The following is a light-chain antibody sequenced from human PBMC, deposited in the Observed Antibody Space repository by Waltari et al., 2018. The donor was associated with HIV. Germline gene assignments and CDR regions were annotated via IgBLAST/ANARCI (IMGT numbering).Light chain of an antibody. Sequence: SFELTQPPSVSVSPGQTARIPCSGVKLGGNYVSWYQQRPGQSPVLIIYQDTKRPSGIPERFSGSNSGNTVTLTISGTQALDEADYYCQAWDSFTGLFGGGTKLTVL. CDR1: KLGGNY. J-gene: IGLJ2*01. CDR3: QAWDSFTGL. CDR2: QDT. V-gene: IGLV3-1*01.